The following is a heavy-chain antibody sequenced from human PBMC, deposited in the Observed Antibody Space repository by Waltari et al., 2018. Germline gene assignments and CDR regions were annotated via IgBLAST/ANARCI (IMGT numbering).Heavy chain of an antibody. D-gene: IGHD4-4*01. Sequence: QVQLQESGPGLVKPSQTLSLTCTVSGGSIRRGDYYWSWIRPPPGKGLEWIGYIYYSGSTYYNPSLKSRVTISVDTSKNQFSLKLSSVTAADTAVYYCARGTTTALYYYYMDVWGKGTTVTVSS. CDR2: IYYSGST. J-gene: IGHJ6*03. V-gene: IGHV4-30-4*08. CDR3: ARGTTTALYYYYMDV. CDR1: GGSIRRGDYY.